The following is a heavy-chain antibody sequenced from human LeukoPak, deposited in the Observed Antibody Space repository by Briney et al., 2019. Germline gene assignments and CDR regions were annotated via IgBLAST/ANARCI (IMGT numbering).Heavy chain of an antibody. V-gene: IGHV1-2*02. Sequence: ASVKVSCKASGGTFSSYAFSWVRQAPGQGLEWMGWINPKTGATNYAQQFQGRVTMTTDTSISTAYMELSRLRSDDTAVYYCARDRGVAASGFFDYWGQGTLVTVSS. CDR1: GGTFSSYA. J-gene: IGHJ4*02. D-gene: IGHD6-13*01. CDR3: ARDRGVAASGFFDY. CDR2: INPKTGAT.